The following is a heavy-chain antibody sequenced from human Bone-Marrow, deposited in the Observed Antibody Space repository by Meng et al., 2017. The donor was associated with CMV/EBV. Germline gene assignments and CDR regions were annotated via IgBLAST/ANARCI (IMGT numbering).Heavy chain of an antibody. J-gene: IGHJ6*02. Sequence: LRLSCTVSGGSISSSSCYWGWIRQPPGKGLEWIGSIYYSGSTYYNPSLKSRVTISVDTSKNQFSLKLSSVTAADTAVYYCARQQTNSIAAAFPSLYYDYYGMDVWGQGNTVTVSS. V-gene: IGHV4-39*07. CDR2: IYYSGST. D-gene: IGHD6-13*01. CDR3: ARQQTNSIAAAFPSLYYDYYGMDV. CDR1: GGSISSSSCY.